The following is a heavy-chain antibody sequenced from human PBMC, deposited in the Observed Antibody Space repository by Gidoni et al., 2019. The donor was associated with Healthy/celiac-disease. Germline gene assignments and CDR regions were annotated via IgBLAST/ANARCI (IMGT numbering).Heavy chain of an antibody. V-gene: IGHV1-69*06. CDR1: GGTFRSYA. Sequence: QVQLVQSGAEVKKPGSSVKVSCTASGGTFRSYAISWVRQAPGQGLEWMGGIIPIFGTANYAQKFQGRVTITADKSTSTAYMELSSLRSEDTAVYYCARGRDIVVVPAAILGYYFDYWGQGTLVTVSS. D-gene: IGHD2-2*01. CDR2: IIPIFGTA. J-gene: IGHJ4*02. CDR3: ARGRDIVVVPAAILGYYFDY.